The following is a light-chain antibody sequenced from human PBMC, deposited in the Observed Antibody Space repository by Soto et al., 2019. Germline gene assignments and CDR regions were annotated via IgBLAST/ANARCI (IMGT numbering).Light chain of an antibody. Sequence: EIVMTQSPATLSVSPGERATLSCRASQSVSSNLAWYQQKPDQAPRLLIYGASTRATGIPARFSGSGSGTEFTLTISSLQSEDFAGYYCQQYNNWPPYTFGQGTKLEIK. J-gene: IGKJ2*01. CDR3: QQYNNWPPYT. CDR2: GAS. V-gene: IGKV3-15*01. CDR1: QSVSSN.